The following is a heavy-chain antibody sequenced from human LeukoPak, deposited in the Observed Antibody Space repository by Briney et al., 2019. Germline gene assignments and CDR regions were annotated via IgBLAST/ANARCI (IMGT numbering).Heavy chain of an antibody. V-gene: IGHV3-48*04. Sequence: GGSLRLSCAASGFTFSSYSMNWVRQAPGKGLEWVSYISSSSSTIYYADSVKGRFTISRDNAKNSLYPQMNSLRAEDTAVYYCAREGIVVALDAFDIWGQGTMVTVSS. CDR2: ISSSSSTI. CDR1: GFTFSSYS. J-gene: IGHJ3*02. D-gene: IGHD3-22*01. CDR3: AREGIVVALDAFDI.